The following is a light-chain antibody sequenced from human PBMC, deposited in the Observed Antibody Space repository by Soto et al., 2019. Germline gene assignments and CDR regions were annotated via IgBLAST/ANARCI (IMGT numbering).Light chain of an antibody. CDR1: NIGSKS. J-gene: IGLJ1*01. CDR3: QVWDSSSDHYV. CDR2: DDS. Sequence: SYELTQPPSVSVAPGQTARITCGGNNIGSKSVHWYQQKPGQAPVLVVYDDSDRPSGITERFSGSNSGNTATLTISRVEAEDEADYYCQVWDSSSDHYVFGTGTQVTVL. V-gene: IGLV3-21*02.